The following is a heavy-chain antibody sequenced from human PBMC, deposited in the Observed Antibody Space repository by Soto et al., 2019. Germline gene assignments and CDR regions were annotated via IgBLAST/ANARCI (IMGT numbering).Heavy chain of an antibody. Sequence: GESLKISCKGSGYSFTSYWISWVRQMPGKGLEWMGRIDPSDSYTNYSPSFQGHVTISADKSISTAYLQWSSLKASDTAMYYCERHSRYDSSDNAYFKHWGQGTLVTVSS. J-gene: IGHJ1*01. D-gene: IGHD3-22*01. V-gene: IGHV5-10-1*01. CDR3: ERHSRYDSSDNAYFKH. CDR1: GYSFTSYW. CDR2: IDPSDSYT.